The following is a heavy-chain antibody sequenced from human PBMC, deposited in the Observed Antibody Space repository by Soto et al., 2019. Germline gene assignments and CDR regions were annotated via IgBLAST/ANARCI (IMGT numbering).Heavy chain of an antibody. Sequence: PGGSLGLSCAASGFTFSSYCMHWVRQAPGKGLEWVAVISYDGSNKYYADSVKGRFTISRDNSKNTLYLQMNSLRAEDTAVYYCARDFGYDYGYDAFDIWGQGTMVTVSS. D-gene: IGHD5-18*01. CDR3: ARDFGYDYGYDAFDI. CDR1: GFTFSSYC. J-gene: IGHJ3*02. CDR2: ISYDGSNK. V-gene: IGHV3-30*03.